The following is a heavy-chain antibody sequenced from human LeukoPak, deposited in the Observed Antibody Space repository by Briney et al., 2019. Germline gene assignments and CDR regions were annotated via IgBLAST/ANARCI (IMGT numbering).Heavy chain of an antibody. CDR3: ARGAVTTFYFDY. CDR2: IYYSGST. Sequence: SETLSLTCTVSGGSISSGDYYWSWIRQPPGKGLEWIGYIYYSGSTYYNPPLKSRVTISVDTSKNQFSLKLSSVTAADTAVYYCARGAVTTFYFDYWGQGTLVTVSS. V-gene: IGHV4-30-4*08. CDR1: GGSISSGDYY. D-gene: IGHD4-11*01. J-gene: IGHJ4*02.